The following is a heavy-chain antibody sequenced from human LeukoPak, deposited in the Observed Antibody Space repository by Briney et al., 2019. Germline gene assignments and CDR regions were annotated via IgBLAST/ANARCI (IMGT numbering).Heavy chain of an antibody. CDR3: ATTWYYDTRGYLFDD. Sequence: RASETLSLTCTVSGGSISGYYWSWIRQSPGKRLEWIAYVYYNGDIMYNPSLKSRVAISLDTSKNQFSLNMASVTAADTAVYFCATTWYYDTRGYLFDDWGHGTLVTVSS. J-gene: IGHJ4*01. D-gene: IGHD3-22*01. CDR2: VYYNGDI. V-gene: IGHV4-59*01. CDR1: GGSISGYY.